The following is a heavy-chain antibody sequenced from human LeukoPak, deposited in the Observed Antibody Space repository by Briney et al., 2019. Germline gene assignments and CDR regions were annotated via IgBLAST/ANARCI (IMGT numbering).Heavy chain of an antibody. V-gene: IGHV3-9*01. CDR3: AKSRGYHGSGREPFDY. CDR1: GFTFDDYA. CDR2: ITWNSGNI. J-gene: IGHJ4*02. D-gene: IGHD3-10*01. Sequence: GRSLRLSCAASGFTFDDYAMHWVRQAPGKGLEWVSGITWNSGNIAQADSVKGRFTISRDKAKNSLHLQMDSLRPEDTALYYCAKSRGYHGSGREPFDYWGQGTLVTASS.